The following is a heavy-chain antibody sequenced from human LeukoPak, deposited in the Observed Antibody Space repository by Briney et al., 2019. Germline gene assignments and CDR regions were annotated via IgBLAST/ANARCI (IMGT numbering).Heavy chain of an antibody. J-gene: IGHJ4*02. Sequence: ASVKVSCKASGYTFTGYYMHWVRQAPGQGLEWMGWINPNSGGTNYAQKFQGWVTMTRDTSTSTAYMELSRLRSDDTAVYYCARDGDCSSTSCYTFDYWGQGTLVTVSS. V-gene: IGHV1-2*04. CDR2: INPNSGGT. D-gene: IGHD2-2*02. CDR1: GYTFTGYY. CDR3: ARDGDCSSTSCYTFDY.